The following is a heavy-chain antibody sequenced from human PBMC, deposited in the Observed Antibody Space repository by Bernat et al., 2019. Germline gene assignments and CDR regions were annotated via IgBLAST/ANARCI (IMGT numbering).Heavy chain of an antibody. CDR1: GFTFSSYG. Sequence: QVQLVESGGGVVQPGRSLRLSCAASGFTFSSYGMHWVRQAPGKGLEWVGVISYDGSNKYYADSVKGRFTISRDNSKNTLYLQMNSLRAEDTAVYYCARDLLLWFSCFDHWGQGTLVTVSS. J-gene: IGHJ5*02. V-gene: IGHV3-30*03. CDR2: ISYDGSNK. CDR3: ARDLLLWFSCFDH. D-gene: IGHD3-10*01.